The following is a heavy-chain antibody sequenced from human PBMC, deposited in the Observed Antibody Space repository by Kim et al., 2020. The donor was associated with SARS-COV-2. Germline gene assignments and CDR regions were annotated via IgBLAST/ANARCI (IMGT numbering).Heavy chain of an antibody. V-gene: IGHV3-33*01. Sequence: GGSLRLSCAASGFTFSSYGMHWVRQAPGKGLEWVAVIWYDGSNKYYADSVKGRFTISRDNSKNTLYLQMNSRRAEDTAVYYCAREDSGYGPFDYWGQGTLVTVSS. D-gene: IGHD5-12*01. CDR1: GFTFSSYG. J-gene: IGHJ4*02. CDR3: AREDSGYGPFDY. CDR2: IWYDGSNK.